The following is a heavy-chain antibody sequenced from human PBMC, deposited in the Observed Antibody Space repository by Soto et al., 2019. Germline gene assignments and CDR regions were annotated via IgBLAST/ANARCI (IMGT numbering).Heavy chain of an antibody. D-gene: IGHD2-2*02. Sequence: SETLSLTCTVSGGSISSYYWSWIRQPPGKGLEWIGYIYYSGSTNYNPSLKSRVTISVDTSKNQFSLKLSSVTAADTAVYYCARHVVPAAIGDNWFDPWGQGTLVTVSS. J-gene: IGHJ5*02. CDR1: GGSISSYY. CDR2: IYYSGST. CDR3: ARHVVPAAIGDNWFDP. V-gene: IGHV4-59*08.